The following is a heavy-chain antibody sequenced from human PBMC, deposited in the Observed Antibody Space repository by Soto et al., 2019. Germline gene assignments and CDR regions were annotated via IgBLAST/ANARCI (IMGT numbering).Heavy chain of an antibody. CDR3: ASDAPPFGY. V-gene: IGHV1-18*03. D-gene: IGHD3-10*01. CDR2: ITAYNGNS. CDR1: GYTFTSYV. Sequence: QVQLVQSGAEVKKPAASVKVSCKASGYTFTSYVISWVRQAPGQVLEWMGWITAYNGNSSYAQKLQGRVTMTTDTSTSTPYMELRSRRSDAMAVYYCASDAPPFGYWGQGTLVTVSS. J-gene: IGHJ4*02.